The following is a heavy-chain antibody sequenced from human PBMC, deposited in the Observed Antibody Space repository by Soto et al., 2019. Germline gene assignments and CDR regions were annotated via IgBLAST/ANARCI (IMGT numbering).Heavy chain of an antibody. CDR3: ARAPVTTLFVFYYMDV. CDR1: GFTFSSYS. V-gene: IGHV3-48*01. Sequence: GGSLRLSCAASGFTFSSYSMNWVRQAPGKGLEWVSYISSSSSTIYYADSVKGRFTISRDNAKNSLYLQMNSLRAEDTAVYYCARAPVTTLFVFYYMDVWGKGTTVTVSS. J-gene: IGHJ6*03. D-gene: IGHD4-17*01. CDR2: ISSSSSTI.